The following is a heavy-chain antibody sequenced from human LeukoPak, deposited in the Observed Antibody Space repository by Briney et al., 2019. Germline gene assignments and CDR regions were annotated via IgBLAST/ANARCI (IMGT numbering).Heavy chain of an antibody. D-gene: IGHD2-8*01. Sequence: GRSLRLSCAASGFTFSSYGMHWVRQAPGKGLEWVAVISYDGSNKYYADSVKGRFTISRDNSKNTLYLQMNSLRAEDTAVSYCAKLGPYCTNGVCYPVDYWGQGTLVTVSS. CDR1: GFTFSSYG. V-gene: IGHV3-30*18. J-gene: IGHJ4*02. CDR3: AKLGPYCTNGVCYPVDY. CDR2: ISYDGSNK.